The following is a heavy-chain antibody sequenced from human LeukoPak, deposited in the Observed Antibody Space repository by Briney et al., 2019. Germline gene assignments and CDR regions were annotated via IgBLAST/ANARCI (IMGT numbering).Heavy chain of an antibody. J-gene: IGHJ3*02. D-gene: IGHD3-9*01. V-gene: IGHV4-61*02. CDR3: ARESVRYFDWSDAFDI. CDR2: IYTSGST. CDR1: GNSISSGDNY. Sequence: PSETLSLTCTVSGNSISSGDNYWSWIRQPAGKGLEWIGRIYTSGSTNYNPSLKSRVTISGDTSKNQFSLRLSSVTAADTAVYYCARESVRYFDWSDAFDIWGQGTMVTVSS.